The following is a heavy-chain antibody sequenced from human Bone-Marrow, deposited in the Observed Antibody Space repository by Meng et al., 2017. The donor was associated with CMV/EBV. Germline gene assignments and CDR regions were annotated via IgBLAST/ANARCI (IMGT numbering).Heavy chain of an antibody. V-gene: IGHV3-43*01. CDR3: AKGYGDYVWYSLDY. CDR2: ISWDGGST. J-gene: IGHJ4*02. Sequence: GQLVGSGGVVVQPGGSLRLSCAASGFTFDDYTMHWVRQAPGKGLEWVSLISWDGGSTYYADSVKGRFTISRDNSKNSLYLQMNSLRTEDTALYYCAKGYGDYVWYSLDYWGQGTLVTVSS. D-gene: IGHD4-17*01. CDR1: GFTFDDYT.